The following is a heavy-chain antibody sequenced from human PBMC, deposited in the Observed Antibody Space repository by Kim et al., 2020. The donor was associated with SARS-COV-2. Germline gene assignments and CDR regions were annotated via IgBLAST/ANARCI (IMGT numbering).Heavy chain of an antibody. Sequence: SETLSLTCTVSGGSISSGGYYWSWIRQHPGKGLEWIGYIYYSGSTYYNPSLKSRVTISVDTSKNQFSLKLSSVTAADTAVYYCASGADYGDYLGHFDYWGQGTLVTVSS. CDR1: GGSISSGGYY. V-gene: IGHV4-31*03. D-gene: IGHD4-17*01. CDR2: IYYSGST. J-gene: IGHJ4*02. CDR3: ASGADYGDYLGHFDY.